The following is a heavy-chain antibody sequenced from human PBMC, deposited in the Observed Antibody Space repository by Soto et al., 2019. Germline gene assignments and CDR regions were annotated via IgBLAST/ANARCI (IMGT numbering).Heavy chain of an antibody. CDR1: GGSISSGDYY. CDR2: IYYSGST. J-gene: IGHJ6*02. D-gene: IGHD1-26*01. Sequence: QVQLQESGPGLVKPSQTLSLTCTVSGGSISSGDYYWSWICQPPGKGLEWIGYIYYSGSTYYNPSLKSRVTISVDTSKNQFSLKLSSVTAADTAVYYCARSAPGDYYYYGMDVWGQGTTVTVSS. V-gene: IGHV4-30-4*01. CDR3: ARSAPGDYYYYGMDV.